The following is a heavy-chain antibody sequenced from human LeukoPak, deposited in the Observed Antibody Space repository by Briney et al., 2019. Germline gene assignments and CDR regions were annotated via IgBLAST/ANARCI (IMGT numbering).Heavy chain of an antibody. D-gene: IGHD1-7*01. CDR3: ARWGKTGTTLGGTNDY. J-gene: IGHJ4*02. Sequence: SETLSLTCTVSGGSISSYYWSWIRQPPGKGLEWIGYIYYSGSTNYNPSLKSRVTISVDTSKNQFSLKLSSVTAADTAVYYCARWGKTGTTLGGTNDYWGQGTLVTVSS. CDR1: GGSISSYY. CDR2: IYYSGST. V-gene: IGHV4-59*01.